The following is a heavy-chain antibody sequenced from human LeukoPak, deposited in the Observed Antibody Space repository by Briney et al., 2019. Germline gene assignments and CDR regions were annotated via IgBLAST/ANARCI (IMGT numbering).Heavy chain of an antibody. Sequence: SETLSLTCAAYGGSFSGYYWSWIRQPPGKGLEWVGEINHSGSTNYNPSLKSRVTISADTSKKQFTLKICYVTAAETAVYYCATGLGSGRAYWGKGTLVTFSS. CDR1: GGSFSGYY. V-gene: IGHV4-34*01. D-gene: IGHD3-10*01. J-gene: IGHJ4*02. CDR2: INHSGST. CDR3: ATGLGSGRAY.